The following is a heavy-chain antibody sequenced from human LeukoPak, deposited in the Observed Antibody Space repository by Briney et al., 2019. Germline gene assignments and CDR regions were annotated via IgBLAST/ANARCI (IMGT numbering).Heavy chain of an antibody. V-gene: IGHV4-59*01. J-gene: IGHJ4*02. Sequence: SETLSLTCTVSGGSISGSYWRWIRQPPGKGLEWIAYMYNSGSTNYNPSLTSGGTISIDTSKNQFSLKLSSLTAADAAIYYCARGIESYGDYGYWGQGILVTVSS. D-gene: IGHD4-17*01. CDR1: GGSISGSY. CDR2: MYNSGST. CDR3: ARGIESYGDYGY.